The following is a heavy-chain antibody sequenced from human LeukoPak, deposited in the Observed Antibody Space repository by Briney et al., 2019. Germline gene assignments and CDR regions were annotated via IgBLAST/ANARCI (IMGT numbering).Heavy chain of an antibody. D-gene: IGHD2-21*01. CDR1: GFTSSSYS. Sequence: GGSLRLSCAASGFTSSSYSMNWVRQAPGKGLEWVSAISVSGNTYHADSVKGRFTISRDSSKNTLYLQMNRLRAEDAAVYYCAKAPVTTCRGAYCYPFDYWGQGTLVTVSS. J-gene: IGHJ4*02. CDR3: AKAPVTTCRGAYCYPFDY. V-gene: IGHV3-23*01. CDR2: ISVSGNT.